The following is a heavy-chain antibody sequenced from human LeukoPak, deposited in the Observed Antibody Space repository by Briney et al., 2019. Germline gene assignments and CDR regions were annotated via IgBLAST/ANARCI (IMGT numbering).Heavy chain of an antibody. J-gene: IGHJ6*03. CDR1: GGTFSSYA. CDR2: IIPIFGTA. V-gene: IGHV1-69*13. D-gene: IGHD2-2*01. Sequence: SVKVSCKASGGTFSSYAISWVRQAPGQGLEWMGGIIPIFGTANYAQKFQGRVTITADESTSTAYMELSSLRSEDTAVYYCARVEGYCSSTSCYPYYYYYMDVWGKGTTVTVSS. CDR3: ARVEGYCSSTSCYPYYYYYMDV.